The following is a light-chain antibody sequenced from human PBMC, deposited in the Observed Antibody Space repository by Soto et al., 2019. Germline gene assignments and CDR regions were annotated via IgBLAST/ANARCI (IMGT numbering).Light chain of an antibody. J-gene: IGKJ1*01. CDR2: DAS. Sequence: EIVLTQSPGTLSLSPGERATLSCRASQSVSSYLAWYQQKSGQAPRLLIYDASNRATGIPARFGGSGSGTDFTLTISSLEPEDFEVYYCQQRSSWPWTFGQGTKVEIK. CDR1: QSVSSY. CDR3: QQRSSWPWT. V-gene: IGKV3-11*01.